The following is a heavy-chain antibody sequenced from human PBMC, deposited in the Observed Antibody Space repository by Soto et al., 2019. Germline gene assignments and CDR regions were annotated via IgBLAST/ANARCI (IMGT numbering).Heavy chain of an antibody. D-gene: IGHD5-18*01. CDR3: AGVWRTSHTAWFQL. Sequence: SETLSLTCSVSGGSISNYYGSWIRQPPGKGLEWIGYIYYSGNTNYNPSLKSRVTMSVDSSKNQFSLKLSSVTTADTAVYYCAGVWRTSHTAWFQLWGQGALETVSS. CDR1: GGSISNYY. CDR2: IYYSGNT. V-gene: IGHV4-59*01. J-gene: IGHJ1*01.